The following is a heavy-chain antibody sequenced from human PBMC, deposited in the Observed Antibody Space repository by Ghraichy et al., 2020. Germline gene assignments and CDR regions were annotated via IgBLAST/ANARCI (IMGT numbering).Heavy chain of an antibody. CDR3: AKGAYYDSPRPLYGMDV. J-gene: IGHJ6*01. D-gene: IGHD3-22*01. CDR1: GFTFSNYA. Sequence: GGSLRLSCAASGFTFSNYAMSWVRQAPGKGLEWVSAISGSGGSTYYADSVKGRFTISRDNSKNTLYLQMNSLRAEDTAVYYCAKGAYYDSPRPLYGMDVWWQGSTVTVSS. V-gene: IGHV3-23*01. CDR2: ISGSGGST.